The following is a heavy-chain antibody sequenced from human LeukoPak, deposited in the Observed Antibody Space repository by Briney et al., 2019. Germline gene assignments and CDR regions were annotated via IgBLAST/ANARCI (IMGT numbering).Heavy chain of an antibody. D-gene: IGHD2-21*02. CDR2: ISAYNGNT. J-gene: IGHJ4*02. Sequence: ASVKVSCKASGYTFTSYGISWVRQAPGQGLEWMGWISAYNGNTNYAQKLQGRVTMTTDTSTSTAYMGLRSLRSDDTAVYYCARVLAYCGGDCYSLRYYFDYWGQGTLVTVSS. CDR1: GYTFTSYG. V-gene: IGHV1-18*01. CDR3: ARVLAYCGGDCYSLRYYFDY.